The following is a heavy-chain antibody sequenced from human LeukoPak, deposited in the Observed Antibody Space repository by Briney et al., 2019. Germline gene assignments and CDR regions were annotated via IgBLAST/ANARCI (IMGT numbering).Heavy chain of an antibody. CDR2: MNPNSGNT. Sequence: ASVEVSCKASGYTFTSYDINWVRQATGQGLEWMGWMNPNSGNTGYAQKFQGRVTMTRNTSISTAYMELSSLRSEDTAVYYCASRMDYGGGGTKESWFDPWGQGTLVTVSS. CDR3: ASRMDYGGGGTKESWFDP. V-gene: IGHV1-8*01. J-gene: IGHJ5*02. D-gene: IGHD4/OR15-4a*01. CDR1: GYTFTSYD.